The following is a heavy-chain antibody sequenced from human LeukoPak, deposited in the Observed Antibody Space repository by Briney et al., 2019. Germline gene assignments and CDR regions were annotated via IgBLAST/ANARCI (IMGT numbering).Heavy chain of an antibody. CDR3: ATDRLRGYSYGYVDY. CDR2: IWYDGANQ. D-gene: IGHD5-18*01. Sequence: PGRSLRLSCAASGFTFSSYAMHWGRQAPGKGLEWVAVIWYDGANQYYTDSVKGRFTISRDNSKNTLYLQMNSLRAEDTAVYYCATDRLRGYSYGYVDYWGQGTLVTVSS. V-gene: IGHV3-33*01. J-gene: IGHJ4*02. CDR1: GFTFSSYA.